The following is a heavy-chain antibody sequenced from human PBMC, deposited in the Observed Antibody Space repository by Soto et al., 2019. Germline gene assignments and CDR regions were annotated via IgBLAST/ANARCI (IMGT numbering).Heavy chain of an antibody. CDR1: GFTFSSYA. V-gene: IGHV3-30-3*01. CDR2: ISYDGSNK. Sequence: GGSLRLSCAASGFTFSSYAMHWVRQAPGKGLEWVAVISYDGSNKYYADSVKGRFTISRDNSKNTLYLQMNSLRAEDTAVYYCARASGELDYWGQGTLVTVSS. D-gene: IGHD7-27*01. CDR3: ARASGELDY. J-gene: IGHJ4*02.